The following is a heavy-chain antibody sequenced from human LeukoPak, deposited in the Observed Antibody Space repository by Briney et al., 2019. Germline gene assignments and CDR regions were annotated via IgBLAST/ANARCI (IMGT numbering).Heavy chain of an antibody. CDR2: INPNSGGT. CDR1: GYTFTGYY. D-gene: IGHD6-13*01. V-gene: IGHV1-2*02. CDR3: ARDGPGSSSWYWGDYYYYYMDV. J-gene: IGHJ6*03. Sequence: GASVKVSCKASGYTFTGYYMHWVRQAPGQGLEWMGWINPNSGGTNYAQKFQGRVTMTRDTSISTAYMELSRLRSDDTAVYYCARDGPGSSSWYWGDYYYYYMDVWGKGTTVTVSS.